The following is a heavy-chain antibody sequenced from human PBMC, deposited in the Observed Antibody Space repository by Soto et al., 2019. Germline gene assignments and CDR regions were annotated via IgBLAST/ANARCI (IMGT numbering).Heavy chain of an antibody. CDR1: GGTFSSYA. J-gene: IGHJ6*02. CDR2: IIPIFGTA. D-gene: IGHD5-18*01. CDR3: ARGYSYGSLYYYGMDV. V-gene: IGHV1-69*13. Sequence: VASVKVSCKASGGTFSSYAISWVRQAPGQGLEWMGGIIPIFGTANYAQKFQGRVTITADESTSTAYMELSSLRSEDTAVYYCARGYSYGSLYYYGMDVWGQGTTVTVSS.